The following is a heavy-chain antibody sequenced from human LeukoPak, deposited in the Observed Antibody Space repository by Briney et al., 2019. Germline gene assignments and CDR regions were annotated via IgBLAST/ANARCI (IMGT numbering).Heavy chain of an antibody. CDR3: ARLASPYYYYMDV. D-gene: IGHD5-12*01. CDR1: GFTFSSYS. J-gene: IGHJ6*03. Sequence: GSLRLSYAASGFTFSSYSMNWVRQAPGKGLEWIGEINHKGDTQYNPSLKGRVTISVDTSKNQFSLKLSSVTAADTAVYYCARLASPYYYYMDVWGQGTTVTVSS. V-gene: IGHV4-34*01. CDR2: INHKGDT.